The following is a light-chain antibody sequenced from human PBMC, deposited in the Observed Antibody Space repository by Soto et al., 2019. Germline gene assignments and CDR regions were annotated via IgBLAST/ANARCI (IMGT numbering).Light chain of an antibody. V-gene: IGLV2-23*02. CDR3: CSSGGSPTYV. Sequence: QSVLTQPASVSGSPGQSITISCTGTSSNVGSYKLVSWYQQHPGKAPKLMIFEVNKRPSGVSNRFSGSKSGNTASLTISGLKVEEEADYYCCSSGGSPTYVFATGTKVTVL. CDR2: EVN. J-gene: IGLJ1*01. CDR1: SSNVGSYKL.